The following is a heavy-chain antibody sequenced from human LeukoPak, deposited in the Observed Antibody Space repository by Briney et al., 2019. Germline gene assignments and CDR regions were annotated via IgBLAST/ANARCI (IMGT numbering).Heavy chain of an antibody. J-gene: IGHJ4*02. CDR3: ASGDSAYYFDY. Sequence: SPSETLSLTCTVSGGSISSSSYYWGWIRQPPGKGLEWIGSIYYSGSTYYNPSLKSRVTISVDASKNQFSLKLSSVTAADTAVYYCASGDSAYYFDYWGQGTLVTVSS. CDR2: IYYSGST. V-gene: IGHV4-39*01. CDR1: GGSISSSSYY. D-gene: IGHD4-17*01.